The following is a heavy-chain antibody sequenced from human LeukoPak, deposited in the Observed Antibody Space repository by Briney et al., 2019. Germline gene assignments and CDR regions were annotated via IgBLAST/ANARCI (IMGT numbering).Heavy chain of an antibody. CDR3: TRQIYSTTWYGYYGMDV. Sequence: EYAASVKDRFTISRDDSKSIAYLQMKSLKTEDKGVYYCTRQIYSTTWYGYYGMDVWGQGTTVTVSS. V-gene: IGHV3-49*02. J-gene: IGHJ6*02. D-gene: IGHD6-13*01.